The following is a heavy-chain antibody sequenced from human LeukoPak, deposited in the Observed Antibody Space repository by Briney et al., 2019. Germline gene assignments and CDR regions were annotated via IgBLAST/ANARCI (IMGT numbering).Heavy chain of an antibody. J-gene: IGHJ4*02. D-gene: IGHD1-26*01. CDR2: ISSSSSYI. CDR1: GFTFSSYW. CDR3: ARVVGAAFDY. Sequence: GGSLRLSCAVSGFTFSSYWMNWVRQAPGKGLEWVSSISSSSSYIYYADSVKGRFTISRDNAKNSLYLQMNSLRAEDTAVYYCARVVGAAFDYWGQGTLVTVSS. V-gene: IGHV3-21*01.